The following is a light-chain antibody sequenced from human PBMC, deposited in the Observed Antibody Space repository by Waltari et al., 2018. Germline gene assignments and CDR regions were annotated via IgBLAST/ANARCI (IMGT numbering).Light chain of an antibody. Sequence: NFMLTQSHSVSESPGKTVTISCTRSSGSIASNYVQWYQQRPGSSPTTVIYEDNQRPSGVPDRFSGSIDSSSNSASLTISGLKTEDEADYYCQSYDSSITVFGGGTKLTVL. CDR2: EDN. CDR3: QSYDSSITV. J-gene: IGLJ2*01. V-gene: IGLV6-57*01. CDR1: SGSIASNY.